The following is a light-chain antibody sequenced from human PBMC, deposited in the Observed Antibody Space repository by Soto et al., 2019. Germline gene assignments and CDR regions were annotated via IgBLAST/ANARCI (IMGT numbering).Light chain of an antibody. J-gene: IGKJ1*01. CDR3: HQYNSWPWT. CDR2: GAS. V-gene: IGKV3-15*01. Sequence: EGVMTQSPATLSVSPGDRAILSCRASHSVNTNLAWYQQRPGQPPRLLIYGASTRASDVPGRFSGSGSGREFTLTISSLQSEDFAIYSCHQYNSWPWTFDQGTKVDIK. CDR1: HSVNTN.